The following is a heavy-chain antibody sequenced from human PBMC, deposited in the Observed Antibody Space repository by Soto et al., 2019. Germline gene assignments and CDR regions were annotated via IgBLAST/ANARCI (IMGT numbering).Heavy chain of an antibody. CDR3: ARGGTGDLDY. Sequence: QVQLQESGPGLVKPSGTLSLTCAVSGASISSDKWWSWVRQPPGKGLEWIGEIDHSGSTNYIPSLKSRVSISVDTSKNQFSLKLNSVTAADTAVYYCARGGTGDLDYWGQGALVTVSS. D-gene: IGHD7-27*01. CDR2: IDHSGST. V-gene: IGHV4-4*02. J-gene: IGHJ4*02. CDR1: GASISSDKW.